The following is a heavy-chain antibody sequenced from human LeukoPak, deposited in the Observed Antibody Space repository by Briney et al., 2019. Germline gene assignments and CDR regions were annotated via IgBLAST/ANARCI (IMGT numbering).Heavy chain of an antibody. CDR3: ARDRWELGSDYDY. V-gene: IGHV3-30-3*01. Sequence: SCKASGGTFSSYAMHWVRQAPGKGLEWVAVISYDGSNKYYADSVKGRFTISRDNSKNTLYLQMNSLRAEDTAVYYCARDRWELGSDYDYWGQGTLVTVSS. CDR2: ISYDGSNK. J-gene: IGHJ4*02. CDR1: GGTFSSYA. D-gene: IGHD1-26*01.